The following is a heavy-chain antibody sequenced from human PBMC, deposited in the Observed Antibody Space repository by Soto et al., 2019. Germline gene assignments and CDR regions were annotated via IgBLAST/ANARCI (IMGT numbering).Heavy chain of an antibody. CDR1: GGSISSSSYY. CDR3: ARTVVAAAYYYMDV. CDR2: IYYSGST. Sequence: SETLSLTCTVSGGSISSSSYYWGWIRQPPGKGLEWIGSIYYSGSTYYNPSLKSRVTISVDTSKNQFSLKLSSVTAADTAVYYCARTVVAAAYYYMDVWGKGTTVTVS. V-gene: IGHV4-39*01. D-gene: IGHD2-15*01. J-gene: IGHJ6*03.